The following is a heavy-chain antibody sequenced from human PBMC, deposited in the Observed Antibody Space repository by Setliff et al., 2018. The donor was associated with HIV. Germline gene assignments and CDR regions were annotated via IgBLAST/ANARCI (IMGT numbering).Heavy chain of an antibody. V-gene: IGHV7-4-1*02. CDR2: INTKTGNP. Sequence: ASVMVSCKASGYNVTVSAINWVRQDPGQALEWLGWINTKTGNPTYAQGLTGQFVFSLDTSISTAYLQISSLKAEDTAVYYCARDQRLFYFDFWGQGTLVTAPQ. CDR1: GYNVTVSA. CDR3: ARDQRLFYFDF. J-gene: IGHJ4*02.